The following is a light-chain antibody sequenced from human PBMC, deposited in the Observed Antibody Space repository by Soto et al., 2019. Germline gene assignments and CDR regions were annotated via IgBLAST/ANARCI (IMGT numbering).Light chain of an antibody. CDR2: EVS. Sequence: QPASVSGSPGQSITISCTGTSSDVGGYNYVSWYQQHPGKAPKLMIYEVSNRPSGVSNRFSGSKSGNTASLTISGLQAEDEADYYCSSYTSSSIDYVFGTGTKLTVL. CDR3: SSYTSSSIDYV. V-gene: IGLV2-14*01. J-gene: IGLJ1*01. CDR1: SSDVGGYNY.